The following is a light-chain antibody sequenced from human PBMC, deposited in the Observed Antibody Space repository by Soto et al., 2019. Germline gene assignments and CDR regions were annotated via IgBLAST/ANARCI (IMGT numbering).Light chain of an antibody. V-gene: IGKV1-27*01. CDR3: QKYISAPWT. CDR1: QGISNY. J-gene: IGKJ1*01. Sequence: DIQMTQSPSSLSTSIGDRVTITCRASQGISNYLAWYQQRPGKVPKLLIYAASTLQSGVPSRFSGSGSGTDFNLTISSLQPEDVATYYCQKYISAPWTFGQGTKVEIK. CDR2: AAS.